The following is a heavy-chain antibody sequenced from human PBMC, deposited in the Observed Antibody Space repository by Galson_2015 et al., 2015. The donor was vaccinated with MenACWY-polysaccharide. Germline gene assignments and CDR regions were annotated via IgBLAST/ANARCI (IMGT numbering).Heavy chain of an antibody. D-gene: IGHD2-2*01. Sequence: GYIYYSGSTNYNPSLKSRVTMSLDISKNQFSLKLSSVTAADTAVNYCARSGTSTSWLYYYYGMDVWGQGTTVTVSS. J-gene: IGHJ6*02. V-gene: IGHV4-59*01. CDR3: ARSGTSTSWLYYYYGMDV. CDR2: IYYSGST.